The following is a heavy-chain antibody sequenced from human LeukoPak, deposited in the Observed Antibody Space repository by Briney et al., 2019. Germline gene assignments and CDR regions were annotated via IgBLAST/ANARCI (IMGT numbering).Heavy chain of an antibody. CDR2: IYYSGST. Sequence: PSETLSLTCTVSGGSISSSSYYWGWIRQPPGKGLEWIGSIYYSGSTYYIPSLKSRVTISVDTSKNQFSLKLSSVTAADTAVYYCARYIAAAGAHWFDPWGQGTLVTAS. D-gene: IGHD6-13*01. CDR1: GGSISSSSYY. CDR3: ARYIAAAGAHWFDP. V-gene: IGHV4-39*07. J-gene: IGHJ5*02.